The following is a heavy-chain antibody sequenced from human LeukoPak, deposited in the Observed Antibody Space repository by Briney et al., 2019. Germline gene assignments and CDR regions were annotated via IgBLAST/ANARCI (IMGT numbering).Heavy chain of an antibody. D-gene: IGHD3-10*01. V-gene: IGHV3-23*01. Sequence: GGSLRLSCAASGFTFSSYAMSWVRQAPGKGLEWLSGISASGSSTNHEDSVRGRFTISRDNSKNTLYLRMNSLTAEDTAVYYCAKVSVSYIWVRGTFLDYWGPGTLVTVSS. J-gene: IGHJ4*02. CDR2: ISASGSST. CDR1: GFTFSSYA. CDR3: AKVSVSYIWVRGTFLDY.